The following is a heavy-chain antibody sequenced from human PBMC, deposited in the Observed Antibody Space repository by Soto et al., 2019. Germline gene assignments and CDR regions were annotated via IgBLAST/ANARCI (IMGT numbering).Heavy chain of an antibody. CDR3: ARDQGSGWFHSYYYYGMDV. CDR2: IYYSGST. D-gene: IGHD6-19*01. V-gene: IGHV4-59*01. CDR1: GGSISSYY. J-gene: IGHJ6*02. Sequence: SETLSLTCTVSGGSISSYYWSWIRQPPVNGLEWIGYIYYSGSTNYNPSLKSRVTISVDTSKNQFSLKLSSVTAADTAVYYCARDQGSGWFHSYYYYGMDVWGQGTTVTVSS.